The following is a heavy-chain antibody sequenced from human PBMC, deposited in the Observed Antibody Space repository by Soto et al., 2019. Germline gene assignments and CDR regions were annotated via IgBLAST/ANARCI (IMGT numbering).Heavy chain of an antibody. CDR3: ATSPLVYYDFWSAYA. V-gene: IGHV3-21*01. J-gene: IGHJ5*02. CDR1: GFTFSSYS. D-gene: IGHD3-3*01. Sequence: GGSLRLSCAASGFTFSSYSMNWVRQAPGKGLEWVSSISSSSSYIYYADSVKGRFTISRDNAKNSLYLQMNSLRAEDTAVYYCATSPLVYYDFWSAYAWGQGTLVTVSS. CDR2: ISSSSSYI.